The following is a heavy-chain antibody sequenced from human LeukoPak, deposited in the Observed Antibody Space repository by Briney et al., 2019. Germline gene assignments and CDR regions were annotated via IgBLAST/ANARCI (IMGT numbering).Heavy chain of an antibody. J-gene: IGHJ6*03. CDR3: AREAYGSGSYYNNYYYMDV. D-gene: IGHD3-10*01. V-gene: IGHV4-59*12. CDR2: IYYSGST. CDR1: GGSISSYY. Sequence: SETLSLTCTVSGGSISSYYWSWIRQPPGKGLEWIGYIYYSGSTNYNPSLKSRVTISVDTSKNQFSLKLSSVTAADTAVYYCAREAYGSGSYYNNYYYMDVWGKGTTVTISS.